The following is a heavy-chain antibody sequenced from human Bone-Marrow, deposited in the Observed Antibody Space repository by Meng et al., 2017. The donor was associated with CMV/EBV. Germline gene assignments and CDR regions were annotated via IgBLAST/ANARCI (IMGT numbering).Heavy chain of an antibody. J-gene: IGHJ6*02. D-gene: IGHD2-2*01. CDR1: GGSISSSNW. Sequence: SETLSLTCAVSGGSISSSNWWSWVRQPPGKGLEWIGEIYHSGSTNYNPSLKSRVTISVDKSKNQFSLKLSSVTAADTAVYYCAREGCSSTSCYLHYYYYGMDVWGQGTTVTVS. V-gene: IGHV4-4*02. CDR3: AREGCSSTSCYLHYYYYGMDV. CDR2: IYHSGST.